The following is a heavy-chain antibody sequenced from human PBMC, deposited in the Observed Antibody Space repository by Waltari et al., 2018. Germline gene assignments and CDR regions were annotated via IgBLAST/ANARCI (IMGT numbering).Heavy chain of an antibody. CDR1: GYTFTGYY. CDR3: ARDSSSGWAEFDL. Sequence: QVQLVQSGAEVKKPGASVKVSCKASGYTFTGYYMHWVRQAPGQGLEWMGWINPNSGGTNYAQKVQGRVTMTRDTSISTAYMELSRLRSDDTAVYYCARDSSSGWAEFDLWGRGTLVTVSS. CDR2: INPNSGGT. D-gene: IGHD6-19*01. J-gene: IGHJ2*01. V-gene: IGHV1-2*02.